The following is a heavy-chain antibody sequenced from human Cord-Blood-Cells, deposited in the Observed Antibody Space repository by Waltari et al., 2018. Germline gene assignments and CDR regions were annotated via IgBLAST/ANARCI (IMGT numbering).Heavy chain of an antibody. CDR1: GGSFSGYY. J-gene: IGHJ4*02. Sequence: QVQLQQWGAGLLKPSETMSLTCAVYGGSFSGYYWSWLRQPPGQGLGCSGEIKNSGSTNYNPSIKSRGTISVDPSKNQFSLKLSSVTAADTAVYYCARGPAQRDGYNDYWGQGTLVTVSS. CDR3: ARGPAQRDGYNDY. D-gene: IGHD5-12*01. V-gene: IGHV4-34*01. CDR2: IKNSGST.